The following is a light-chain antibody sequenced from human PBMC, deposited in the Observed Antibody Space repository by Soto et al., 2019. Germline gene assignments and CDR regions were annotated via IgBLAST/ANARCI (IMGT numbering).Light chain of an antibody. V-gene: IGKV1-9*01. CDR2: AAS. CDR3: QQLNSYPRT. J-gene: IGKJ2*01. Sequence: DIQLTQSPSFLSASVGDRVTITCRASQGISSYLAWYQQKPGKAPKLLIYAASTLQSGVPSRFNGSGSGTDFTLTISSLQPEDFATYYCQQLNSYPRTFGQGTKLEIK. CDR1: QGISSY.